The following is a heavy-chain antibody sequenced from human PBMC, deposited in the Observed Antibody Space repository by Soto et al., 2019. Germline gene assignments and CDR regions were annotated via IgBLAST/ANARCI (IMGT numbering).Heavy chain of an antibody. CDR3: ARVLWFGERDMDV. D-gene: IGHD3-10*01. V-gene: IGHV3-74*03. CDR1: GFSFSSYW. J-gene: IGHJ6*03. CDR2: IDSDGSNT. Sequence: GGSLRLSCAASGFSFSSYWMHWVRQVPGKGLVWVSRIDSDGSNTMYADFVKGRFTISRDNAENTLYLQLNSLRAEDTAVYFCARVLWFGERDMDVWGRGTTVTVSS.